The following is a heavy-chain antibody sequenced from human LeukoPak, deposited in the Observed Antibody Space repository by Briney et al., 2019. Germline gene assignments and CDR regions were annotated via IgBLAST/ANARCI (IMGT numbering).Heavy chain of an antibody. Sequence: GRSLRCSGAASGFTFSNYAMHWVPPAPGKGLVGWAVLSYDETNKSYAVSVKVRFTISRDNTKNTLYLQMNSLRAEDTAVYYCARDLERPAWYSSSQPSWFDPWGQGSLVTVSS. CDR1: GFTFSNYA. CDR3: ARDLERPAWYSSSQPSWFDP. J-gene: IGHJ5*02. CDR2: LSYDETNK. D-gene: IGHD6-13*01. V-gene: IGHV3-30*04.